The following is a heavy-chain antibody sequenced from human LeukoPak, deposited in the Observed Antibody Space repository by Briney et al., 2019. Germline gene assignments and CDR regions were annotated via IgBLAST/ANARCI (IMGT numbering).Heavy chain of an antibody. D-gene: IGHD3-22*01. J-gene: IGHJ5*02. CDR2: IYSGGST. Sequence: GGSLRLSCAASEFTVSSNYMSWVRQAPGKGLEWVSVIYSGGSTYYADSVKGRFTISRDNSKNTLYLQMNSLRAEDTAVYYCARALPYYDSSGYYGGLGFDPWGQGTLVTVSS. V-gene: IGHV3-53*01. CDR1: EFTVSSNY. CDR3: ARALPYYDSSGYYGGLGFDP.